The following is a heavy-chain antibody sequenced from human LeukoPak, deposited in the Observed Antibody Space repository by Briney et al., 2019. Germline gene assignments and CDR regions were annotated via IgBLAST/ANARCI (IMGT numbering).Heavy chain of an antibody. CDR3: ARDGPPLYYAMDV. V-gene: IGHV3-53*01. CDR1: GFTVSTNY. J-gene: IGHJ6*02. CDR2: IYSGGDT. Sequence: GGSLRLSCAASGFTVSTNYMSWVRQAPGKGLEWVSVIYSGGDTYYADSVKGRFTTSRDNSKNTLHLQMNSLRAEDTAVYYCARDGPPLYYAMDVWGQGTTVTVYS.